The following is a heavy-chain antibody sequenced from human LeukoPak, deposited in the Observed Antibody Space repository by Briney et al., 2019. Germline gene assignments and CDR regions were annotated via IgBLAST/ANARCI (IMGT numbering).Heavy chain of an antibody. CDR1: GGSIISSSYY. J-gene: IGHJ6*03. D-gene: IGHD6-6*01. CDR3: ARDFSSSSSVYYYYYMDV. V-gene: IGHV4-39*07. Sequence: PSETLSLTCTVSGGSIISSSYYWGWIRQPPGKGLEWIGSIYYSGNTDYNPSLKSRVTISVDTSKNQFSLRLSSVTAADTAVYYCARDFSSSSSVYYYYYMDVWGKGTTVTVSS. CDR2: IYYSGNT.